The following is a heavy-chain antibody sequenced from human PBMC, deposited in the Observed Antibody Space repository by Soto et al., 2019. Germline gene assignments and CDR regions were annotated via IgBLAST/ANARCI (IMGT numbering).Heavy chain of an antibody. Sequence: GASVKVSCKASGYTFTSYGISWVRQAPGQGLEWMGWISAYNGNTNYAQKLQGRVTMTTDTSTSTAYMELRSLRSDDTAVYYCARAGPLPAAGGSWFDPWGQGTLVTVSS. CDR3: ARAGPLPAAGGSWFDP. CDR2: ISAYNGNT. V-gene: IGHV1-18*01. CDR1: GYTFTSYG. J-gene: IGHJ5*02. D-gene: IGHD2-2*01.